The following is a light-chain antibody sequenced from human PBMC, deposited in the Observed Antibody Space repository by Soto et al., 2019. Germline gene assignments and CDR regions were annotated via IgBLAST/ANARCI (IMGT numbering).Light chain of an antibody. CDR2: DVS. J-gene: IGLJ2*01. V-gene: IGLV2-14*01. Sequence: QSVLTQPPSVSGSPGQSITISCTGTSSDIGAYNYVSWYQQHPGTAPKLMIYDVSNRPSGVSNRFSGSKSGNTASLTISGPQAEDEADYYCRSYTSSRTLTVFGGGTQLTVL. CDR1: SSDIGAYNY. CDR3: RSYTSSRTLTV.